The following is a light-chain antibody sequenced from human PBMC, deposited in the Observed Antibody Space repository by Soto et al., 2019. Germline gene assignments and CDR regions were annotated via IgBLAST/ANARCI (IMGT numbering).Light chain of an antibody. CDR1: SSDVGTYNY. J-gene: IGLJ1*01. CDR2: EVS. CDR3: NSYTSSSTYV. Sequence: QSALTQPASVSGSPGQSITISCTGRSSDVGTYNYVSWYQQHPGRAPKLIIYEVSNRPSGISDRFSGSKSDNTASLTISGLQAEDEADYYCNSYTSSSTYVFGTGTKVTVL. V-gene: IGLV2-14*01.